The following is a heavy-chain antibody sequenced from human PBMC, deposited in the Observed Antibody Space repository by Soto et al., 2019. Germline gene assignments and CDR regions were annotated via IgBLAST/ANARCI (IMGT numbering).Heavy chain of an antibody. J-gene: IGHJ4*02. CDR3: VSQRTSVLTQAYFDY. D-gene: IGHD2-8*01. Sequence: SETLSLTCTVSGGSVSNSNYYWGWFRQSPGKGLEWIGSVYYRGRSYSKSSVKSRVTISVDTSKNQFSLNLNSVTASDTAVYFCVSQRTSVLTQAYFDYWGPGALVTVSS. V-gene: IGHV4-39*01. CDR2: VYYRGRS. CDR1: GGSVSNSNYY.